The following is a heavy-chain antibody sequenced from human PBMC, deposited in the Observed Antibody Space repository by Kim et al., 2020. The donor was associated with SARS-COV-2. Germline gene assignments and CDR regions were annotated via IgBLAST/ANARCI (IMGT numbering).Heavy chain of an antibody. Sequence: SVKVSCRTSGGPFSNYAVSWVRQAPGQGLEWMGTINLFFGTENSAQKFNNRVTITAVESTSTAYLEVSSLTSEDTAIYYCAGDLVVAPPQWHLGLWGRGTLVSVSA. CDR1: GGPFSNYA. D-gene: IGHD5-12*01. CDR2: INLFFGTE. CDR3: AGDLVVAPPQWHLGL. V-gene: IGHV1-69*13. J-gene: IGHJ2*01.